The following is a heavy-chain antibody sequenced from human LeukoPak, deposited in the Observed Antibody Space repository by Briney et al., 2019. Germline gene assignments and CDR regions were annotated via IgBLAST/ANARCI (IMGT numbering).Heavy chain of an antibody. D-gene: IGHD6-19*01. CDR2: INHSGST. Sequence: SETLSLTCTVSGGSISSYYWSWIRQPPGKGLEWIGEINHSGSTNYNPSLKSRVTISVDTSKNQFSLKLSSVTAADTAVYYCARGFSGWYPGSYWGQGTLVTVSS. CDR1: GGSISSYY. J-gene: IGHJ4*02. CDR3: ARGFSGWYPGSY. V-gene: IGHV4-34*01.